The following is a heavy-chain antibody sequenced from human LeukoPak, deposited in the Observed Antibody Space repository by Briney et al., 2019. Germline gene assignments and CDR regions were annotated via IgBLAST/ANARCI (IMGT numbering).Heavy chain of an antibody. CDR1: GYTFTGYY. D-gene: IGHD2-2*01. V-gene: IGHV1-2*02. Sequence: ASVKVSCKASGYTFTGYYMHWVRQAPGQGLEWTGWINPNSGGTNYAQKFQGRVTMTTDTSTSTAYMELRSLRSDDTAVYYCARAPDASALGVDYFDYWGQGTLVTVSS. J-gene: IGHJ4*02. CDR2: INPNSGGT. CDR3: ARAPDASALGVDYFDY.